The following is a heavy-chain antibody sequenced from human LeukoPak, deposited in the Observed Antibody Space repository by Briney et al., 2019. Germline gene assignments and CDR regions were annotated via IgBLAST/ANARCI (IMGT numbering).Heavy chain of an antibody. J-gene: IGHJ6*03. CDR3: ARVCYDFWSAITTYYYMDV. V-gene: IGHV1-18*01. D-gene: IGHD3-3*01. Sequence: GASVKVSCKASGYTFTSYGISWVRQAPGQGLEWMGWISAYNGNTNYAQKLQGRVTMTTVTSTSTAYMELRSLRSDDTAVYYCARVCYDFWSAITTYYYMDVWGKGTTVTVSS. CDR2: ISAYNGNT. CDR1: GYTFTSYG.